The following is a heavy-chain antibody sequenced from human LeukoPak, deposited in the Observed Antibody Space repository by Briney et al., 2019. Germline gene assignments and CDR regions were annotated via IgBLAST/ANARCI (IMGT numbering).Heavy chain of an antibody. V-gene: IGHV4-39*07. J-gene: IGHJ4*02. Sequence: SETLSLTCTVSGGSISSSSYYWGWIRQPPGKGLEWIGSIYCSGSTYYNPSLKSRVTISVNTSKNQFSLKLSSVTAADTAVYYCARGWYYYDSSGYRPYYFDYWGQGTLVTVSS. CDR3: ARGWYYYDSSGYRPYYFDY. CDR2: IYCSGST. CDR1: GGSISSSSYY. D-gene: IGHD3-22*01.